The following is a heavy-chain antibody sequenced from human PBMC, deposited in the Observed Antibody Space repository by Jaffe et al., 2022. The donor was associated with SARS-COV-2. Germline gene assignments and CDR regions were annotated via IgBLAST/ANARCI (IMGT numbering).Heavy chain of an antibody. V-gene: IGHV3-30*18. J-gene: IGHJ6*02. CDR2: ISYDGSNK. D-gene: IGHD3-22*01. CDR1: GFTFSSYG. Sequence: QVQLVESGGGVVQPGRSLRLSCAASGFTFSSYGMHWVRQAPGKGLEWVAVISYDGSNKYYADSVKGRFTISRDNSKNTLYLQMNSLRAEDTAVYYCAKGVGGMIVVVHNRYGMDVWGQGTTVTVSS. CDR3: AKGVGGMIVVVHNRYGMDV.